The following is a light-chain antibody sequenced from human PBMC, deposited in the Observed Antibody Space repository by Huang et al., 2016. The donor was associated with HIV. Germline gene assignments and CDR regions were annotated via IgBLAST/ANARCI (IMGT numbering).Light chain of an antibody. CDR1: QSVSTW. Sequence: DIQMTQSPSILSASVGDRGTITCRASQSVSTWLAWYQQKPGHPPKRLIYKSSTLESGVPSRFSGSGSGTEFTLTISSLQPDDFATYYCQQYNTFWTFGQGTTV. CDR2: KSS. CDR3: QQYNTFWT. V-gene: IGKV1-5*03. J-gene: IGKJ1*01.